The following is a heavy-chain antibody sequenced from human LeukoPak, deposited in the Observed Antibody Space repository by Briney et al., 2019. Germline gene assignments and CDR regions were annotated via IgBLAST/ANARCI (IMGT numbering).Heavy chain of an antibody. Sequence: SETLSLTCTVSGGSISSGGYYWSWIRQPPGKGLEWIGYIYYSGSTNYNPSLKSRVTISVDTSKNQFSLKLSSVTAADTAVYYCARSREDDFWSGYYDYWGQGTLVAVSS. CDR2: IYYSGST. CDR1: GGSISSGGYY. CDR3: ARSREDDFWSGYYDY. D-gene: IGHD3-3*01. J-gene: IGHJ4*02. V-gene: IGHV4-61*08.